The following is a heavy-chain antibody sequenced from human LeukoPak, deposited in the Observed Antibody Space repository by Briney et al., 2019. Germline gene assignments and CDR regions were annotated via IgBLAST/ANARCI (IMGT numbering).Heavy chain of an antibody. D-gene: IGHD3-3*01. CDR1: GFTFSSYA. CDR2: ISGSGGST. CDR3: AKDADFGVVITSNFDY. V-gene: IGHV3-23*01. Sequence: GGSLRLSCAASGFTFSSYAMSWVRQAPGXXLEWVSAISGSGGSTYYADSVKGRFTISRDNSKNTLYLQMNSLRAEDTAVYYCAKDADFGVVITSNFDYWGQGTLVTVSS. J-gene: IGHJ4*02.